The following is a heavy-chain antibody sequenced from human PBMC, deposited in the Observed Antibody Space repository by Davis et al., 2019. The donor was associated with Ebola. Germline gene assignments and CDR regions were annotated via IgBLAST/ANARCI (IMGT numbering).Heavy chain of an antibody. D-gene: IGHD3-22*01. Sequence: SETLSLTCAVYGGSFSGYYWSWIRQPPGKGLEWIGEINYSGSTNYNPSLKSRVTISVDTSKNQFSLKLSSVTAADTAVYYCARDDPRIVVAPFDYWGQGTLVTVSS. CDR1: GGSFSGYY. CDR2: INYSGST. J-gene: IGHJ4*02. CDR3: ARDDPRIVVAPFDY. V-gene: IGHV4-34*01.